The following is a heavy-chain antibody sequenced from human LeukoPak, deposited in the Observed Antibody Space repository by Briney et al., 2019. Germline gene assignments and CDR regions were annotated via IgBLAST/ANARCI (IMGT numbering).Heavy chain of an antibody. D-gene: IGHD2-15*01. Sequence: GGSLRLSCAASGFTFSSYSMNWVRQAPGKGLEWVSSISSSSSDIYYADSVKGRFTISRDNAKNSLYLQMNSLRAEDTAVYYCARALYCSGGSCYGLDVWGPGTTVTVSS. CDR2: ISSSSSDI. CDR1: GFTFSSYS. CDR3: ARALYCSGGSCYGLDV. J-gene: IGHJ6*02. V-gene: IGHV3-21*01.